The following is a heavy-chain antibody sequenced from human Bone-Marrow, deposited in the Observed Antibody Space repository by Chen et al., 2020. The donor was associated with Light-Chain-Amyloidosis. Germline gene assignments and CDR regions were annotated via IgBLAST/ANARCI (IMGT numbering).Heavy chain of an antibody. J-gene: IGHJ4*02. CDR3: ARESSVAAPYYLDY. CDR1: GFTFSRYF. CDR2: IREDGNEK. D-gene: IGHD6-25*01. Sequence: EVRLVESGGGLVQPGGSLRLSCAASGFTFSRYFMSWVRQAPGKGLGGVANIREDGNEKYYVQSVKGRFTISRDNAKNAVYLQMHSLGAEDSAIYFCARESSVAAPYYLDYWGQGIRVTVSA. V-gene: IGHV3-7*01.